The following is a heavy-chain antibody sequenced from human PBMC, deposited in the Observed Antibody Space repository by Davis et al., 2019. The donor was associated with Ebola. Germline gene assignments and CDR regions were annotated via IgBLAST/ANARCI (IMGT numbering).Heavy chain of an antibody. Sequence: GSLRLSCKGSGYSLTSYWIGWVRQLPGKGLEWMGIIYPGDSDTRYSPSFQGQVTISADKSISTAYLQWSSLKASDTAMYYCARAEFRNYYDSSGYSDYWSQGTLVTVSS. V-gene: IGHV5-51*01. J-gene: IGHJ4*02. CDR1: GYSLTSYW. D-gene: IGHD3-22*01. CDR3: ARAEFRNYYDSSGYSDY. CDR2: IYPGDSDT.